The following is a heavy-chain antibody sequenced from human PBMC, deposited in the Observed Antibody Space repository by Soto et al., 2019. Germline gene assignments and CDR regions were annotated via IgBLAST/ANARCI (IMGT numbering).Heavy chain of an antibody. Sequence: GGSLRLSCAASAFTFSTYAMTWVRQAPGKGLERVSSISANGGGTYYADSVKGRFTISRDNSTNTLYLPLNSLIAEDTAVYYCADIGPNSGTYYWGQGTLVTVSS. J-gene: IGHJ4*02. D-gene: IGHD1-26*01. V-gene: IGHV3-23*01. CDR1: AFTFSTYA. CDR2: ISANGGGT. CDR3: ADIGPNSGTYY.